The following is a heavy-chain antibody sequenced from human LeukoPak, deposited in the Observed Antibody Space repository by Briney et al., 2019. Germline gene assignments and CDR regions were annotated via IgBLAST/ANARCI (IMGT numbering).Heavy chain of an antibody. V-gene: IGHV4-39*01. Sequence: SSETLSLTCNVPGGSISDTSYYWGWIRQPPGKGLEWIGSIYHTGTTYYSPSLKSRVTISVHTSKNQFSLKLSSVTAADTAVYYCARQECNGGSCYSRAIWFDPWGQGTLVTVSS. D-gene: IGHD2-15*01. CDR1: GGSISDTSYY. CDR2: IYHTGTT. CDR3: ARQECNGGSCYSRAIWFDP. J-gene: IGHJ5*02.